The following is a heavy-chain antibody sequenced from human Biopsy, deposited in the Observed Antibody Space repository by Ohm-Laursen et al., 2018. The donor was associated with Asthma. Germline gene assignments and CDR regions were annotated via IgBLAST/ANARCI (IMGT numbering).Heavy chain of an antibody. J-gene: IGHJ4*02. V-gene: IGHV3-30*18. CDR2: ISFDGSNK. CDR1: GFTFSNYG. Sequence: LSLTCAVSGFTFSNYGMHWVRQAPGKGLDWVAVISFDGSNKNYTDSVKGRFTISRDNSRNTLHPQMNSLRAEDTAVYYCAKDVFPGWELRRGPDYWGQGTLVTVSS. D-gene: IGHD1-26*01. CDR3: AKDVFPGWELRRGPDY.